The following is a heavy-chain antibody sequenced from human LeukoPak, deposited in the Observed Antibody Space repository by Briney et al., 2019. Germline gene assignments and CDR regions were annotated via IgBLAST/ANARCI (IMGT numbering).Heavy chain of an antibody. J-gene: IGHJ4*02. Sequence: GGSLRLSCAASGFTFSSYSMNWVRQAPGKGLEWVSYISSSSSTIYYADSVKGRFTISRDNAKNSLYLQMNSLRAEDTAVYYCARKYCSSTSCLIDNWGQGTLVTVSS. CDR2: ISSSSSTI. CDR3: ARKYCSSTSCLIDN. V-gene: IGHV3-48*01. D-gene: IGHD2-2*01. CDR1: GFTFSSYS.